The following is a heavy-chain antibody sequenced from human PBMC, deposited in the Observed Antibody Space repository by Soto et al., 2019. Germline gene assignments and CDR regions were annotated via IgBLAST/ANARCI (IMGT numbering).Heavy chain of an antibody. D-gene: IGHD4-4*01. CDR1: GGSISSYY. CDR3: ARESHDYSNYVKFWFDP. V-gene: IGHV4-59*12. J-gene: IGHJ5*02. Sequence: SETLSLTCTVSGGSISSYYWSWIRQPPGKGLEWIGYIYYSGSTYYNPSLKSRVTISVDTSKNQFSLKLSSVTAADTAVYYCARESHDYSNYVKFWFDPWGQGTLVTVSS. CDR2: IYYSGST.